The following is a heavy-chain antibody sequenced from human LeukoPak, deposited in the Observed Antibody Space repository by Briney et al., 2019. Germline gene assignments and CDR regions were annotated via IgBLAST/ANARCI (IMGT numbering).Heavy chain of an antibody. CDR1: GYSFTSYW. D-gene: IGHD1-1*01. Sequence: GESLKISCKASGYSFTSYWISWVRQMPGEGLEWMGRIDPSDSYTNYSPSFQGHVTISADKSINTAYLQWSSLKASDTAMYYCARQPEGTWFDPWGQGTLVTVSS. V-gene: IGHV5-10-1*01. J-gene: IGHJ5*02. CDR2: IDPSDSYT. CDR3: ARQPEGTWFDP.